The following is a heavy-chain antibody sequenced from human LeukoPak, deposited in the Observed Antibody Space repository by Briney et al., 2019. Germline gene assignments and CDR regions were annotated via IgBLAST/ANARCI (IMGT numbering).Heavy chain of an antibody. Sequence: PGGSLRLSCAASGFTFSSYWMHWVRQAPGKGLVWVSRINSDGSSTSYADSVKGRFTIPRDNAKNTLYLQMNSLRAEDTAVYYCAKDKGAVTGTFDYWGQGTLVTVSS. V-gene: IGHV3-74*01. J-gene: IGHJ4*02. CDR2: INSDGSST. CDR3: AKDKGAVTGTFDY. CDR1: GFTFSSYW. D-gene: IGHD1-14*01.